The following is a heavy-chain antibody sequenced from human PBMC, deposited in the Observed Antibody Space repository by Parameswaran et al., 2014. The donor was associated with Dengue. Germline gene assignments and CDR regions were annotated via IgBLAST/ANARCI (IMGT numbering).Heavy chain of an antibody. V-gene: IGHV1-18*01. CDR3: ARWPYSGSYYGGFDY. Sequence: SWVRQAPGQGLEWMGWISAYNGNTNYAQKLQGRVTMTTDTSTSTAYMELRSLISDDTAVYYCARWPYSGSYYGGFDYWGQGTLVTVSS. CDR2: ISAYNGNT. D-gene: IGHD1-26*01. J-gene: IGHJ4*02.